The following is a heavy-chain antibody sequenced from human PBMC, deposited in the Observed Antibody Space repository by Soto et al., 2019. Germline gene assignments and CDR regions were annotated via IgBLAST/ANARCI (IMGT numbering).Heavy chain of an antibody. Sequence: QVQLVQSGAEVKKPGASVKVSCEASGYTFTTYGISWVRQAPGQGLEWMGWISVYSGSTNYAQKFQGRVTMTTDTSTRAVYMELSRLRYDDTAVYHCTRDTWVLSVADYHYYGMDCWGQGTTVTVSS. CDR2: ISVYSGST. V-gene: IGHV1-18*04. CDR1: GYTFTTYG. D-gene: IGHD6-19*01. CDR3: TRDTWVLSVADYHYYGMDC. J-gene: IGHJ6*02.